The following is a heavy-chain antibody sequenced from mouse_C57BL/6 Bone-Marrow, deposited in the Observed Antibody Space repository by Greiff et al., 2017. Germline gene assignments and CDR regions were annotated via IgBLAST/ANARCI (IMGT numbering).Heavy chain of an antibody. V-gene: IGHV1-69*01. D-gene: IGHD1-1*01. J-gene: IGHJ2*01. CDR3: ARIEAFYYGYFDY. CDR2: IYPSDSYT. CDR1: GYTFTSYW. Sequence: VQLQQPGAELVMPGASVKLSCKASGYTFTSYWMHWVKQRPGQGLEWIGEIYPSDSYTNYNQKFKGKATLTVDKSSSPAYMQLSSLTSEDSAVYYCARIEAFYYGYFDYWGQGTTLTVSS.